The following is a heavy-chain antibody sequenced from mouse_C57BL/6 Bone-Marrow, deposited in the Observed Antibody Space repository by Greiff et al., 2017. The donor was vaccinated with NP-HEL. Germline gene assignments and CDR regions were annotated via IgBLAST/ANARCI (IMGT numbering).Heavy chain of an antibody. CDR1: GYSITSCYY. CDR2: ISYDGSN. V-gene: IGHV3-6*01. Sequence: EVQVVESGPGLVKPSQSLSLSCSVTGYSITSCYYCNLIRQLPENQLEWMGYISYDGSNNYNPSLKNRISITRDTSKNQFSLKLNSVTTEDTATYYCAIYGNYAFDYWGQGTTLTVSS. D-gene: IGHD2-1*01. CDR3: AIYGNYAFDY. J-gene: IGHJ2*01.